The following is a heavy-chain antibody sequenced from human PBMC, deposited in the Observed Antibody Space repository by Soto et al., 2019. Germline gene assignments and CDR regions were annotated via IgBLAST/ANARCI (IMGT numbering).Heavy chain of an antibody. CDR3: TTEVSGVYCSSTSCYGMTDY. CDR2: IKSKTDGGTT. CDR1: GFTFSNAW. D-gene: IGHD2-2*01. J-gene: IGHJ4*02. V-gene: IGHV3-15*07. Sequence: PGGSLRLSCAASGFTFSNAWMNWVRQAPGKGLEWVGRIKSKTDGGTTDYAAPVKGRFTISSDDAKNTLYLHMNSLKTEDTAVYYCTTEVSGVYCSSTSCYGMTDYWGQGTLVTVSS.